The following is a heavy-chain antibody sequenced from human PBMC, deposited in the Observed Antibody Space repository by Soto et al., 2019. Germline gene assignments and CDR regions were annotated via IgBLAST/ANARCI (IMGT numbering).Heavy chain of an antibody. CDR2: IIPIFGTA. Sequence: QVQLVQSGAEVKKPGASVKVSCKASGYTFSSYAISWVRQAPGQGLEWMGGIIPIFGTANYAQKFQGRVTITADESTSTAYMELSSLRSEDTAVYYCASQTRDIVVVPAGQAPYYYYGMDVWGQGTTVTVSS. J-gene: IGHJ6*02. CDR3: ASQTRDIVVVPAGQAPYYYYGMDV. D-gene: IGHD2-2*01. CDR1: GYTFSSYA. V-gene: IGHV1-69*01.